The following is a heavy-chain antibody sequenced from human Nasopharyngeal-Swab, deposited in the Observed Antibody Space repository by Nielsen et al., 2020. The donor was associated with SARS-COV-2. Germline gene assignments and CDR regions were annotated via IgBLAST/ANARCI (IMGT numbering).Heavy chain of an antibody. V-gene: IGHV3-43*01. CDR1: GFTFDDYT. Sequence: GESLKISCAASGFTFDDYTMHWVRQAPGKGLEWVSLISWDGGSTYYADSVKGRFTISRDNAKNSLYLQMNSLRAEDTAVYYCAREGLYYYDSSGYYHDAFDIWGQGTMVTVSS. J-gene: IGHJ3*02. CDR3: AREGLYYYDSSGYYHDAFDI. D-gene: IGHD3-22*01. CDR2: ISWDGGST.